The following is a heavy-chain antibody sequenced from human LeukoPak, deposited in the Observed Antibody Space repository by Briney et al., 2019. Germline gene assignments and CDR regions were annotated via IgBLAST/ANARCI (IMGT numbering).Heavy chain of an antibody. J-gene: IGHJ4*02. CDR1: SGSISSYF. V-gene: IGHV4-59*08. D-gene: IGHD2-15*01. CDR2: VYYSGSYYSGST. Sequence: SETLSLTCTVSSGSISSYFWSWIRQPPGKGLEWIGYVYYSGSYYSGSTNYNPSLKSRVTISIDTSKSQLSLKVNSVTAADTAVYYCARHYSPIDYWGQGTLVTVSS. CDR3: ARHYSPIDY.